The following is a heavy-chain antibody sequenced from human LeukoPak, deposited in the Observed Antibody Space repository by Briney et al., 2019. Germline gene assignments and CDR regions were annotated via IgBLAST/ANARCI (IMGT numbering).Heavy chain of an antibody. CDR3: AREYFDS. V-gene: IGHV3-21*01. Sequence: GGTLRLSCAASGFSFNNYDMNCVRQAPGRGPVWVSSISSSSTYIYYADSVKSRFTISRDNAKNSLYLQMNSLRAEDTAVYYCAREYFDSWGQGTLVTVSS. CDR1: GFSFNNYD. CDR2: ISSSSTYI. J-gene: IGHJ4*02.